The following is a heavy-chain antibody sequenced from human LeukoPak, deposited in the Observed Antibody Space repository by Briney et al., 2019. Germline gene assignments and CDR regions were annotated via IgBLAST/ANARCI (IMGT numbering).Heavy chain of an antibody. V-gene: IGHV3-7*01. Sequence: GGSLRLSCAASGFTFSSCWMSWVRQAPGKGLEWVTNIKQDGSEKYYVDSVKGRFTISRDNAKNSLYLQMNSLRAEDTAVYYCARDRLDLWGRGTLVTVSS. J-gene: IGHJ2*01. CDR2: IKQDGSEK. CDR1: GFTFSSCW. CDR3: ARDRLDL.